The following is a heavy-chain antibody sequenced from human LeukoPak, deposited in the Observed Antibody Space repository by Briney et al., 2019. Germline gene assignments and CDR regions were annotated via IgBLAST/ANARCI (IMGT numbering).Heavy chain of an antibody. J-gene: IGHJ4*02. D-gene: IGHD3-22*01. CDR2: ISYDVGKK. CDR3: AKDDYYDTSGYRD. V-gene: IGHV3-30*18. Sequence: GGSLRLSCAASGFTFSRYAMSWVRQAPGKGLEWVAVISYDVGKKYYADSVKGRFTISRDNSKNTLYLQMNSLRAEDTAVYYCAKDDYYDTSGYRDWGQGTLVTVSS. CDR1: GFTFSRYA.